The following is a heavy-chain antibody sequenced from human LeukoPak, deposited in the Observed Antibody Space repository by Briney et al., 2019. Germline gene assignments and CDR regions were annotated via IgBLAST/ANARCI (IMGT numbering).Heavy chain of an antibody. J-gene: IGHJ3*02. D-gene: IGHD3-10*01. V-gene: IGHV1-8*03. CDR1: GYTFTSYD. CDR3: ARGSFYYGSGTYAFDI. Sequence: ASVKVSCKASGYTFTSYDINWVRQATGQGLEWMGWMNPNSGNTGYAQKFQGRVTITRNTSISTAYMGLSSLRSEDTAVYYCARGSFYYGSGTYAFDIWGQGTMVTASS. CDR2: MNPNSGNT.